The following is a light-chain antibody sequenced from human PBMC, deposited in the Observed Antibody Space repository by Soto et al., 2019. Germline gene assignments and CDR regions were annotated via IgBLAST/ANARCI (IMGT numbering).Light chain of an antibody. J-gene: IGKJ5*01. CDR2: GAS. Sequence: EIVMTQSPATLSVSPGERATLSCRASQSVSSNLSWYQQKPGQAPSLLIYGASTSATGILPRFSGSGSGTEFTLTISSLQSEDFAVDYCQQYNNWPPITFGQGTRVEIK. CDR3: QQYNNWPPIT. CDR1: QSVSSN. V-gene: IGKV3-15*01.